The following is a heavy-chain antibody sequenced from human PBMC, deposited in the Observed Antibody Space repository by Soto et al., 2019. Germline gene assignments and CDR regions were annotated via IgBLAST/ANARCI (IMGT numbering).Heavy chain of an antibody. J-gene: IGHJ4*02. D-gene: IGHD1-26*01. CDR3: ARDLGVGAASDY. V-gene: IGHV1-3*01. CDR1: GYTFTSYA. Sequence: ASVKVSCKASGYTFTSYAMHWVLQAPGQRLEWMGWINAGNGNTKYSQNFQGRVTITRDTSASTAYMELSSLRSEDTAVYYCARDLGVGAASDYWGQGTLVTVSS. CDR2: INAGNGNT.